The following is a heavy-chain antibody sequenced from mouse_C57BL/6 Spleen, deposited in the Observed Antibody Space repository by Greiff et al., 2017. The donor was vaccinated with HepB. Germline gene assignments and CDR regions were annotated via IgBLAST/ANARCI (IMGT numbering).Heavy chain of an antibody. D-gene: IGHD2-4*01. CDR3: ARSEDYPAWFAY. CDR2: IYPGSGNT. Sequence: QVQLQQSGAELVRPGASVKLSCKASGYTFTDYYINWVKQRPGQGLEWIARIYPGSGNTYYNEKFKGKATLTAEKSSSTAYMQLSSLTSEDSAVYFCARSEDYPAWFAYWGQGTLVTVSA. CDR1: GYTFTDYY. V-gene: IGHV1-76*01. J-gene: IGHJ3*01.